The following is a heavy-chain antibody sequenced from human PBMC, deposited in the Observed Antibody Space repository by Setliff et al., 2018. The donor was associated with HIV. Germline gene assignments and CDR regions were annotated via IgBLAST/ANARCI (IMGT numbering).Heavy chain of an antibody. V-gene: IGHV1-24*01. J-gene: IGHJ4*02. CDR1: GYTLTELS. Sequence: ASVKVSCKVSGYTLTELSRHCVRQAPGRGLEWMGGFDPEDGDPIYAQNFQGRGTMNEDTSTDTADMELSSMRSEDTAVYFCATVVWENPDLQRDYYGAGTHLPFNFWGQGTLVTVSS. D-gene: IGHD3-10*01. CDR3: ATVVWENPDLQRDYYGAGTHLPFNF. CDR2: FDPEDGDP.